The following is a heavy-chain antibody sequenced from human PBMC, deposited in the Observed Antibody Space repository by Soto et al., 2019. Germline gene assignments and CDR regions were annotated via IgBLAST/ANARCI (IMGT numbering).Heavy chain of an antibody. CDR2: IYSGGST. D-gene: IGHD6-6*01. V-gene: IGHV3-66*01. CDR1: GFTVSSNY. Sequence: GGSLRLSCAASGFTVSSNYMSWVRQAPGKGLEWVSVIYSGGSTYYADSVKGRFTISRDNSKNTLYLQMNSLRAEDTAVYYCARVWGEHGLIAARPDYYYYYYMDVWGKGTTVTVSS. J-gene: IGHJ6*03. CDR3: ARVWGEHGLIAARPDYYYYYYMDV.